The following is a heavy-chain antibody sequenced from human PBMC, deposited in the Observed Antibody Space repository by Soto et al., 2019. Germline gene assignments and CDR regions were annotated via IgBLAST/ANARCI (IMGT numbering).Heavy chain of an antibody. J-gene: IGHJ3*02. CDR1: GYMFRSYW. CDR2: IYPGDSDT. V-gene: IGHV5-51*01. Sequence: RGESLKISCTGSGYMFRSYWIAWVRPMPGKGLEWMGLIYPGDSDTRYSPSFQGQVTISVDKSINTAHLQWSGLKASDTAMYYCARSRIVGASDSFDIWGQGTMVTVSS. D-gene: IGHD1-26*01. CDR3: ARSRIVGASDSFDI.